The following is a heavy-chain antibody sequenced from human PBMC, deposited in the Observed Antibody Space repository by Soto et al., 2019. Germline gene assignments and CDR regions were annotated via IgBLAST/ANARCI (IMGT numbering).Heavy chain of an antibody. Sequence: QVQLVESGGGVVQPGRSLRLSCAASGFTFSSYAMHWVRQAPGKGLEWVAVISYDGSNKYYADSVKGRFTISRDNSKNTLYLHMNSHRAEDTAVYYCARMASFYCSGGSCYPTYGMDVWGQGTTVTVSS. CDR2: ISYDGSNK. CDR1: GFTFSSYA. CDR3: ARMASFYCSGGSCYPTYGMDV. J-gene: IGHJ6*02. V-gene: IGHV3-30-3*01. D-gene: IGHD2-15*01.